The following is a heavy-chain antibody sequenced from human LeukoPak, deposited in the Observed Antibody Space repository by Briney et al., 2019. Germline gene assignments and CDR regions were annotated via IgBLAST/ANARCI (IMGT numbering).Heavy chain of an antibody. V-gene: IGHV3-7*01. CDR3: VNLGYSD. CDR2: IKNDGSDK. Sequence: GGSLRLSCEASGFSFSAAWMTWVRQAPGKGLEWVATIKNDGSDKYYVDSVKGRFTHSRDNAKNSVYLQMNSLRVEDTAVYYCVNLGYSDGGQGTLVTVSS. D-gene: IGHD5-12*01. J-gene: IGHJ4*02. CDR1: GFSFSAAW.